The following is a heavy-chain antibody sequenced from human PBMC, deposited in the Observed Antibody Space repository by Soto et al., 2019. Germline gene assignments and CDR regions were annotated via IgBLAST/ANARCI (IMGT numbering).Heavy chain of an antibody. D-gene: IGHD1-7*01. CDR1: GFTFSSYA. CDR2: ISGTGGST. J-gene: IGHJ4*02. CDR3: AKDLSSVLYESGTPDY. Sequence: GGSLRLSCAASGFTFSSYAMSWVRQAPGKGLEWVSTISGTGGSTYYADSVKGRFTISRDNSKNTLYLQMNSLRADDTAVYYCAKDLSSVLYESGTPDYWGQGTLVTVSS. V-gene: IGHV3-23*01.